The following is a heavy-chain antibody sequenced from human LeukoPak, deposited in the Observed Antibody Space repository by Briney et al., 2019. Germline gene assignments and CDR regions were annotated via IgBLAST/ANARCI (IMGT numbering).Heavy chain of an antibody. D-gene: IGHD3-10*01. CDR3: AKDSLLWFGGHSY. CDR2: IKSKTDGGTT. CDR1: GFTFSHAW. J-gene: IGHJ4*02. V-gene: IGHV3-15*01. Sequence: GGSLRLSCAASGFTFSHAWMSWVRQAPGKGLEWVGRIKSKTDGGTTDYAAPVKGRFTISRDDSKNTLYLQMNSLRAEDTAVYYCAKDSLLWFGGHSYWGQGTLVTVSS.